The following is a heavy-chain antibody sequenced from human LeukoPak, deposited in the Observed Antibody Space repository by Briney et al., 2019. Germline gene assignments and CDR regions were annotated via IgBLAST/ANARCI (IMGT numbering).Heavy chain of an antibody. CDR3: ARGESYDFWSGSDY. V-gene: IGHV3-30*04. CDR1: GFTFSSYA. J-gene: IGHJ4*02. Sequence: GGSLRLSCAASGFTFSSYAMHWVRQAPGKGLEWVAVISYDGSNKYYADSVKGRFTISRDNSKNTLYLQMNSLRAEDTAVYYCARGESYDFWSGSDYWGQGTLVTVSS. CDR2: ISYDGSNK. D-gene: IGHD3-3*01.